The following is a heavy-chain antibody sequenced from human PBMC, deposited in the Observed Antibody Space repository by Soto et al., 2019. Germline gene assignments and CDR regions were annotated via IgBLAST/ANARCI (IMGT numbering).Heavy chain of an antibody. J-gene: IGHJ2*01. Sequence: EVQLLESGGGLVQPGGSLRLSCAASGFTFSSYGMSWVRQAPGKGLEWVSVISGGGGTTYYVDSVKGRFTISRDNSKNTLYLQMHSLRVEDTAVYYCARRAVAAIWYFDLWGRGTLVTVSS. CDR1: GFTFSSYG. V-gene: IGHV3-23*01. CDR2: ISGGGGTT. CDR3: ARRAVAAIWYFDL. D-gene: IGHD6-19*01.